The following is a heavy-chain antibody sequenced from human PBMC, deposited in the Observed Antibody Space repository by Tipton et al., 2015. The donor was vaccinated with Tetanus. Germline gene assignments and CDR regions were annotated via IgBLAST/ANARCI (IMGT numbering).Heavy chain of an antibody. CDR1: GFTFSRSW. V-gene: IGHV3-23*03. D-gene: IGHD1-26*01. Sequence: SLRLSCAASGFTFSRSWMNWVRQAPGKGLEWVSVSYAGGNYAYYADSVKGRFTTSRDDSKSTLYLHMTSLRAEDTAVYYCAKVRGTLRYSFDSWGQGTRVTVSS. CDR2: SYAGGNYA. J-gene: IGHJ5*01. CDR3: AKVRGTLRYSFDS.